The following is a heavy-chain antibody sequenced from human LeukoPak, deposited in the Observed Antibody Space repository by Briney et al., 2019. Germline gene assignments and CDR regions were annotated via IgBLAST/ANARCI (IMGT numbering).Heavy chain of an antibody. V-gene: IGHV3-23*01. D-gene: IGHD3-10*01. J-gene: IGHJ4*02. Sequence: PGGSLRLSCAASGFTFSTYAMSWVRQAPGRGLEWVSVICISVDSTYYADSVKGRFTISRDNSKNTLYLQMNSLRAEDTAIYYCAKGAYGSGSYYLYFFDSWGLGTLVTVSS. CDR1: GFTFSTYA. CDR2: ICISVDST. CDR3: AKGAYGSGSYYLYFFDS.